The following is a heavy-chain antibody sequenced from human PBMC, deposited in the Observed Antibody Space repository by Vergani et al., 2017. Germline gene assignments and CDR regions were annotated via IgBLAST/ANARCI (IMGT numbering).Heavy chain of an antibody. CDR3: ARGAGVDCSGGSCYRGEYYYYGMDV. J-gene: IGHJ6*02. V-gene: IGHV1-46*01. CDR1: GYTFTSYY. D-gene: IGHD2-15*01. Sequence: QVQLVQSGAEVKKPGASVKVSCKASGYTFTSYYMHWVRQAPGQGLEWMGIINPSGGSTSYAQKFQGRVTMTRDTSTSTAYMELSSLRSEDTAVYYCARGAGVDCSGGSCYRGEYYYYGMDVWGQGTTVTVSS. CDR2: INPSGGST.